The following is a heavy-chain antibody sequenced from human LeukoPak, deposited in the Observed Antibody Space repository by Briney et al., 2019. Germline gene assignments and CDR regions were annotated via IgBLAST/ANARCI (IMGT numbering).Heavy chain of an antibody. V-gene: IGHV3-48*03. D-gene: IGHD1-26*01. J-gene: IGHJ3*01. CDR3: AIFAGSSLWGDAFDV. CDR2: IRSDGTSI. Sequence: PGGSLRLSCAASGFGFSTYDLNWVRQAPGKGLEWISYIRSDGTSIYYADAVRGRFTISRDNAKNSLHLQMDSLRAEDTAVYYCAIFAGSSLWGDAFDVWGQGTMVIVSS. CDR1: GFGFSTYD.